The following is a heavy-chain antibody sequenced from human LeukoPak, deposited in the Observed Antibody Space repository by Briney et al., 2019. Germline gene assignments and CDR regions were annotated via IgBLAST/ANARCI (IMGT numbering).Heavy chain of an antibody. CDR3: AKNPHRTSSGPFDY. D-gene: IGHD1-14*01. V-gene: IGHV3-30*18. CDR2: ISYDGSNK. J-gene: IGHJ4*02. Sequence: PGGSLRLSCAASGFTFSSYGMHWVRQAPGEGLEWVAVISYDGSNKYYADSVKGRFTISRDNSKNTLYLQMNSLRGEDTAVYYCAKNPHRTSSGPFDYWGQGTLVIVSS. CDR1: GFTFSSYG.